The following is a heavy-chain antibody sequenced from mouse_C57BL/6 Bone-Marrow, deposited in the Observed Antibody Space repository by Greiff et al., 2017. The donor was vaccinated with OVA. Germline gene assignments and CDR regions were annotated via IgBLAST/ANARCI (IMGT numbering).Heavy chain of an antibody. V-gene: IGHV1-69*01. CDR3: ARKGPPWHFDV. D-gene: IGHD3-3*01. CDR1: GYTFTSYW. Sequence: QVQLQQPGAELVMPGASVKLSCKASGYTFTSYWMHWVKQRPGQGLEWIGEIDPYDSYHTYNPKFKGKSTLTVDKSSSTAYMQLSILTSEDSAIYYCARKGPPWHFDVWGTGTTVTVST. J-gene: IGHJ1*03. CDR2: IDPYDSYH.